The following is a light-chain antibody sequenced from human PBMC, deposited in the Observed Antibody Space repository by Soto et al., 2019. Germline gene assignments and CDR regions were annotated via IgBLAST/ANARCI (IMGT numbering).Light chain of an antibody. CDR1: QGFSSSY. CDR3: QQYGSSPPYT. Sequence: IVLTQSPGTLSLSPGERATLSCRASQGFSSSYLAWYQQKPGQAPRLLIYGASSRATGIPDRFSGSGSGTDFTLTISRLEPEDFAVYFCQQYGSSPPYTFGQGTKLEIK. CDR2: GAS. V-gene: IGKV3-20*01. J-gene: IGKJ2*01.